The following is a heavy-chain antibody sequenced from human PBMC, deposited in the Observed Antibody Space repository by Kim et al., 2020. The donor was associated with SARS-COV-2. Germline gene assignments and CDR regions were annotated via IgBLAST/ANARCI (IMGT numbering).Heavy chain of an antibody. D-gene: IGHD6-6*01. CDR2: TSYDENNK. Sequence: GGSLRLSCAASGFTISNYGMNWVRQAPGKGLEWVAVTSYDENNKYYVDSVKGRFTISRDTSKNTLYLEMNSLRAEDTAVYYCAKGSVRQSLFFSSSVAFHIWGQGTMVTVSS. V-gene: IGHV3-30*18. CDR3: AKGSVRQSLFFSSSVAFHI. J-gene: IGHJ3*02. CDR1: GFTISNYG.